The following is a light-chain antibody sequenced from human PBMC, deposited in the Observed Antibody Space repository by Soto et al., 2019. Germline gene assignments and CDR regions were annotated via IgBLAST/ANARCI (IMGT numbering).Light chain of an antibody. CDR1: QGIRNG. V-gene: IGKV1-6*01. CDR3: LQDYSYPYT. J-gene: IGKJ2*01. CDR2: VAS. Sequence: AIQMTQSPSSLSASVGDRVTITCRASQGIRNGLGWYQQKPGKAPKLLIFVASSVQSGVPSRFSGSGAGTDFTLTISSLQPEDFATYYCLQDYSYPYTFGQGTKLDIK.